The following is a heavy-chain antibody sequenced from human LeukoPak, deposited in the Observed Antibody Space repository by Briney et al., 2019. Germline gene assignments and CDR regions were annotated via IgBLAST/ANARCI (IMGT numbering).Heavy chain of an antibody. CDR3: ARDRTDYGAFDI. Sequence: SGGSLRLSCAASGFTFSDYYMHWIRQAPGKGLEWVSYLSHTSSYTNCADSVKGRFTISRDNAKNSLYLQMNSLRAEDTALYYCARDRTDYGAFDIWGQGTMVTVSS. J-gene: IGHJ3*02. V-gene: IGHV3-11*06. CDR2: LSHTSSYT. CDR1: GFTFSDYY. D-gene: IGHD4-17*01.